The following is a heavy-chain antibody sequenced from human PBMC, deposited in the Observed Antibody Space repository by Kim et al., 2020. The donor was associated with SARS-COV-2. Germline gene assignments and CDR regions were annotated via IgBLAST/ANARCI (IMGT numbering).Heavy chain of an antibody. V-gene: IGHV4-61*01. CDR1: GGSVSSGSYY. D-gene: IGHD3-3*02. CDR2: IYYSGST. Sequence: SETLSLTCTVSGGSVSSGSYYWSWIRQPPGKGLEWIGYIYYSGSTNYNPSLKSRVTISVDTSKNQFSLKLSSVTAADTAVYYCARGRRIFGVVKAYYYYGMDVWGQGTTVTVSS. J-gene: IGHJ6*02. CDR3: ARGRRIFGVVKAYYYYGMDV.